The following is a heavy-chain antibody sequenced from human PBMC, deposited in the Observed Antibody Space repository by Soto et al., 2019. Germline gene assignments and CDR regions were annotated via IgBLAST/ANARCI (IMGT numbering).Heavy chain of an antibody. J-gene: IGHJ4*02. CDR3: ASSLPINGVVFEY. CDR2: ISDTTITI. Sequence: EVQLVESGGGLVQPGGSLRLSCAASGFTFSRYSMNWVRQAPGKGLEWVSFISDTTITIYYADSVRGRFTISRDNAKNSRYLQMNSLRAEDTAVSDCASSLPINGVVFEYWGQGTVVTVSS. D-gene: IGHD2-8*01. V-gene: IGHV3-48*01. CDR1: GFTFSRYS.